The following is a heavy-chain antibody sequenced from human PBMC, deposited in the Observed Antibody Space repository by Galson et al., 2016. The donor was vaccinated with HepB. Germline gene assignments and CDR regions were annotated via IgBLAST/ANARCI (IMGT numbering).Heavy chain of an antibody. V-gene: IGHV3-30*04. CDR2: ISYDGSRK. CDR1: GFSFSSYA. CDR3: ARVMYDLRDYYHYYGMDV. D-gene: IGHD3-3*01. Sequence: SLRLSCAASGFSFSSYAVHWVRQAPGKGLEWVAVISYDGSRKDYADSVKGRFTISRDNSKSTLNLQMNSPRPEDSAVYYCARVMYDLRDYYHYYGMDVWGQGTTVTVSS. J-gene: IGHJ6*02.